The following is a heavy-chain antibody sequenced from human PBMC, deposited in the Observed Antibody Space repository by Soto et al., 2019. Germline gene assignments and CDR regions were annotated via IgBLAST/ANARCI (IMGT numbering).Heavy chain of an antibody. CDR2: IIPIFGTA. D-gene: IGHD3-3*01. CDR3: ARDRYDFWSPSQNNKTGYNWFDP. J-gene: IGHJ5*02. Sequence: SVKVSCKASGGTFSSYAISWVRQAPGQGLEWMGGIIPIFGTANYAQKFQGRVTITADESTSTAYMELSSLRSEDTAVYYCARDRYDFWSPSQNNKTGYNWFDPWGQGTLVTVSS. CDR1: GGTFSSYA. V-gene: IGHV1-69*13.